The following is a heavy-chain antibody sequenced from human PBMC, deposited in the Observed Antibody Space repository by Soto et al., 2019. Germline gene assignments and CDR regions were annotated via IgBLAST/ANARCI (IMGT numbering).Heavy chain of an antibody. J-gene: IGHJ3*02. CDR3: AREHYESSRSNDAFDI. CDR2: IYYSGSA. Sequence: SETLSLTCDVSDVSMSSTIYYWGWIRQPPGKGLEWIGSIYYSGSAYYNPSLNSRLTMSVDTSMNHFSLKLSSVTAADTAVYYCAREHYESSRSNDAFDIWGQGIMVTVSS. CDR1: DVSMSSTIYY. V-gene: IGHV4-39*02. D-gene: IGHD3-22*01.